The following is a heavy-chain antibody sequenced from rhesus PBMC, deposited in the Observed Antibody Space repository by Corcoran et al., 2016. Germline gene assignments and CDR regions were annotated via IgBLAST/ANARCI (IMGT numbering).Heavy chain of an antibody. V-gene: IGHV4S10*01. D-gene: IGHD2-39*01. CDR2: SDGSSTST. Sequence: QVQLQESVPGVVKPSATLSLTCAVSGCSIRYIYPWSCLRPPPGTGLEWTGYSDGSSTSTNYNPSLKSRVTISKDTSKNQFSLKLSSVTAADTAVYYCARTLGNLVVGVDYWGQGVLVTVSS. J-gene: IGHJ4*01. CDR3: ARTLGNLVVGVDY. CDR1: GCSIRYIYP.